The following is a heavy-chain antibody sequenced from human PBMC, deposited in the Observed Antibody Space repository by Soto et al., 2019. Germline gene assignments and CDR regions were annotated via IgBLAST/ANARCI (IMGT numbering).Heavy chain of an antibody. CDR3: ARGEDIVVVVAATTYYYYGMDV. D-gene: IGHD2-15*01. Sequence: ASVKVSCKASGGTFSSYAISWVRQAPGQGLEWMGGIIPIFGTANYAQKFQGRVTITADESMSTAYMELSSLRSEDTAVYYCARGEDIVVVVAATTYYYYGMDVWGQGTTVTVSS. CDR1: GGTFSSYA. CDR2: IIPIFGTA. J-gene: IGHJ6*02. V-gene: IGHV1-69*13.